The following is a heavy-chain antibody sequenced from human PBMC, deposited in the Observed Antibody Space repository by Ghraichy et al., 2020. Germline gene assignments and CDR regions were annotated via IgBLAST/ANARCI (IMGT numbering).Heavy chain of an antibody. CDR2: IKQDGSEK. CDR3: ARNRASLDY. CDR1: GFTFSNYW. Sequence: GESLNISCAASGFTFSNYWMSWVRQAPGKGLEWVANIKQDGSEKYYVDSVKGRFTISRDNAKNSLYLQMNSLRAEDTAVYYCARNRASLDYWGQGTLVTVSS. V-gene: IGHV3-7*03. J-gene: IGHJ4*02.